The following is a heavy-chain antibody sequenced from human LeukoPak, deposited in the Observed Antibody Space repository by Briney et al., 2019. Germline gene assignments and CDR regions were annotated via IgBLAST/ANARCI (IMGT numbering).Heavy chain of an antibody. D-gene: IGHD3-16*02. J-gene: IGHJ3*01. CDR2: ISSSSGLI. CDR3: AKDIQLST. CDR1: GFTFSSYE. V-gene: IGHV3-48*03. Sequence: GGSLRLSCAASGFTFSSYEFNWVRQAPGKGLEWISYISSSSGLIYYADSVKGRFTISRDNAKNSLYLQMNSLRVEDTAIYYCAKDIQLSTWGLGTMVTVSS.